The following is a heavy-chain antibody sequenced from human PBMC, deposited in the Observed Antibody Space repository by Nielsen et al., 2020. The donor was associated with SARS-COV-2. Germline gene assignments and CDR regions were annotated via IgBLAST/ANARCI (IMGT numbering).Heavy chain of an antibody. V-gene: IGHV4-31*03. J-gene: IGHJ4*02. CDR2: IYYSGST. CDR1: GGSISSGGYY. CDR3: ARDSKHGPKFDY. Sequence: SETLSLTCTVSGGSISSGGYYWSWIRQHPGKGLEWIGYIYYSGSTYYNPSLKSRVTISVDTSKNQFSLKLSSVTAADTAVYYCARDSKHGPKFDYWGQGTLVTVSS.